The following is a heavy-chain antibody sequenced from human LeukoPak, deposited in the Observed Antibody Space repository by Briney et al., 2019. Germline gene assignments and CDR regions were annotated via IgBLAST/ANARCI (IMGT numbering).Heavy chain of an antibody. D-gene: IGHD6-13*01. CDR2: IYPGDSDT. V-gene: IGHV5-51*01. CDR3: ARLPGIAAAGYNDYYFDY. CDR1: GYSFTSYW. Sequence: GESLKISCKGSGYSFTSYWIGWVRQMPGKGLEWMGIIYPGDSDTRYSPSFQGQVTISADKSISTAYLQWSSLKASDTAMYYCARLPGIAAAGYNDYYFDYWGQGTLVTVSS. J-gene: IGHJ4*02.